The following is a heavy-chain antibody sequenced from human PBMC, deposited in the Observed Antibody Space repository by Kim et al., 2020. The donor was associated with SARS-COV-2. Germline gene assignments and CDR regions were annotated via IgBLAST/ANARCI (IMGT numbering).Heavy chain of an antibody. CDR1: GYTFTSYA. V-gene: IGHV1-3*01. CDR3: ASGPGYYGSGSYRPYYYYGMDV. Sequence: ASVKVSCKASGYTFTSYAMHWVRQAPGQRLEWMGWINAGNGNTKYSQKFQGRVTITRDTSASTAYMELSSLRSEDTAVYYCASGPGYYGSGSYRPYYYYGMDVWGQGTTVTVSS. CDR2: INAGNGNT. J-gene: IGHJ6*02. D-gene: IGHD3-10*01.